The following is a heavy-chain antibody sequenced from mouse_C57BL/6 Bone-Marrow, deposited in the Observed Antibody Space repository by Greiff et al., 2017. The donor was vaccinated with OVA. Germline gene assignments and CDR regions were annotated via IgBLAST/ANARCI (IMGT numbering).Heavy chain of an antibody. CDR1: GYTFTDYY. D-gene: IGHD1-1*01. Sequence: EVQLQQSGPELVKPGASVKISCKASGYTFTDYYMNWVKQSHGKSLEWIGDINPNNGGTSYNQKFKGKATLTVDKSSSTAYMELRSLTSEDSAVYYCAREAGLLRSYYAMDYWGQGTSVTVSS. V-gene: IGHV1-26*01. CDR3: AREAGLLRSYYAMDY. CDR2: INPNNGGT. J-gene: IGHJ4*01.